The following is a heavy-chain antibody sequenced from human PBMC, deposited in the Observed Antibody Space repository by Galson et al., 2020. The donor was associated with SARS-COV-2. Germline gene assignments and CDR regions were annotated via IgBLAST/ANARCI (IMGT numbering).Heavy chain of an antibody. CDR3: ARHGEGDTGLWFGELRFYYYGMDV. D-gene: IGHD3-10*01. Sequence: KIGESLKISCKGSGYSFTSYWIGWVRQMPGKGLEWMGIIYPGDSDTRYSPSFQGQVTISADKSISTAYLQWSSLKASDTAMYYCARHGEGDTGLWFGELRFYYYGMDVWGQGTTVTVSS. CDR2: IYPGDSDT. CDR1: GYSFTSYW. J-gene: IGHJ6*02. V-gene: IGHV5-51*01.